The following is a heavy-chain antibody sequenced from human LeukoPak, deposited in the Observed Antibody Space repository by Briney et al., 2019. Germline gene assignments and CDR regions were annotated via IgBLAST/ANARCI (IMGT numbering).Heavy chain of an antibody. D-gene: IGHD4-17*01. CDR1: EFTFSNYS. J-gene: IGHJ4*02. Sequence: PGGSLRLSCAASEFTFSNYSFNWVRQAPGKGLEWVSYITCGSSFIYYADSVKGRFTVSRDIAKNSLHLQMNSLRAEDTAVYYCAREFNGRFDYWGQGTLVTVSS. CDR3: AREFNGRFDY. V-gene: IGHV3-48*01. CDR2: ITCGSSFI.